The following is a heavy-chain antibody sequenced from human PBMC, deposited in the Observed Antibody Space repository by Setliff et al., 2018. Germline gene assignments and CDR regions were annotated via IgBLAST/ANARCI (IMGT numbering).Heavy chain of an antibody. CDR1: GGSIRSANYY. Sequence: SETLSLTCSVSGGSIRSANYYWGWIRQPPGKGLEWIGNIYYTGSTYYNASLKSRVTMSVDTSKNQFSLKLSSVTAADTAVYYCARVGYCSGGSCWGSFDYWGQGTLVTVSS. D-gene: IGHD2-15*01. V-gene: IGHV4-39*07. CDR2: IYYTGST. CDR3: ARVGYCSGGSCWGSFDY. J-gene: IGHJ4*02.